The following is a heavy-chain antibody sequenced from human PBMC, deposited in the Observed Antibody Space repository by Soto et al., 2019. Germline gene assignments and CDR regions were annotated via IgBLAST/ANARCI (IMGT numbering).Heavy chain of an antibody. J-gene: IGHJ6*02. CDR1: GFPLSSYW. Sequence: GGSLRLSCAASGFPLSSYWMTWVRQAPGKGLEWVAVIKQDGSKKYYADSVKGRFTISRDNSKNTLYLQMNSLRAEDTAVYYCAKWAARGNYYYYGMDVWGQGTTVTVSS. V-gene: IGHV3-30*18. CDR3: AKWAARGNYYYYGMDV. CDR2: IKQDGSKK. D-gene: IGHD6-6*01.